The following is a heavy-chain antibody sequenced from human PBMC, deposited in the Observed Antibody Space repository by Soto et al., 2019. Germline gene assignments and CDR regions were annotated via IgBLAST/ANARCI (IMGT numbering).Heavy chain of an antibody. J-gene: IGHJ6*02. V-gene: IGHV3-23*01. Sequence: EVQVLESGGGLVQPGGSLRLSCAASGFTFSSYAMSWVRQAPGKGLEWVSDISGSGDSTRYADSVQGRFTISRDTSKHKMYLQMNRLRAEDTAVYYCAKFYYGDYSYYYYGMDVWGQGTTVTVSS. D-gene: IGHD4-17*01. CDR2: ISGSGDST. CDR1: GFTFSSYA. CDR3: AKFYYGDYSYYYYGMDV.